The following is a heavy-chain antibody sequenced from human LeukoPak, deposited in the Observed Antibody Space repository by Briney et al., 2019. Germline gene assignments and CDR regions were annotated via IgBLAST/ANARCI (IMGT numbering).Heavy chain of an antibody. CDR1: GYSFTSYW. D-gene: IGHD3-22*01. CDR3: ARRIQDDISGPNPAFDI. V-gene: IGHV5-51*01. J-gene: IGHJ3*02. Sequence: GESLKISCKGSGYSFTSYWIGWVRQMPGKGLEWMGIIYPGDSDTRYSPSFQGQVTISADKSISTAYLQWSSLKASDTAMYYCARRIQDDISGPNPAFDIWGQGTMVTVSS. CDR2: IYPGDSDT.